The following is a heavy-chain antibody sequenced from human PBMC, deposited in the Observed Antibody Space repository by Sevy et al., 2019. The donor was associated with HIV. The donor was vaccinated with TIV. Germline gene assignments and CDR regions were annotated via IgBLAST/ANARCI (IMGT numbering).Heavy chain of an antibody. D-gene: IGHD3-10*01. CDR1: GFTFSSYG. J-gene: IGHJ3*02. V-gene: IGHV3-33*06. Sequence: GGSLRLSCAASGFTFSSYGMHWVRQAPGKGLEWVAVIWYDGSNKYYADSVKGRFTISRDNSKNTLYLQMNSRRAEDTAEYYCAKDESGDLDAFDIWGQGTMVTVSS. CDR2: IWYDGSNK. CDR3: AKDESGDLDAFDI.